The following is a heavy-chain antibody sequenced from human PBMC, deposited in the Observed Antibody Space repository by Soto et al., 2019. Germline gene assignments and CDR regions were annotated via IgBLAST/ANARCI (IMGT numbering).Heavy chain of an antibody. J-gene: IGHJ4*02. D-gene: IGHD6-19*01. V-gene: IGHV3-33*01. CDR2: IWSDGSNA. CDR1: GFIFSNYA. CDR3: ARTSNQWLVVFDY. Sequence: QVELVESGGDVVQPGRSLRLSCAASGFIFSNYAMYWVRQAPGKGPEWVALIWSDGSNAYYADAVKGRFTISRDNYKNTLYLQMNSLRAEDTAVYYCARTSNQWLVVFDYWGQGTLVTVSS.